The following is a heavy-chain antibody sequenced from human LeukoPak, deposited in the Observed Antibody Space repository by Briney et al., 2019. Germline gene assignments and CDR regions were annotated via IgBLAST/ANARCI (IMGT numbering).Heavy chain of an antibody. CDR1: GGTFSSYA. V-gene: IGHV1-69*04. CDR3: ARETLWSGELLSIDY. D-gene: IGHD3-10*01. Sequence: ASVKVSCKASGGTFSSYAISWVRQAPGQGLEWMGRIIPILGIANYAQKFQGRVTITADKSTSTAYMELSSLRSEDTAVYYCARETLWSGELLSIDYWGQGTLVTVSS. CDR2: IIPILGIA. J-gene: IGHJ4*02.